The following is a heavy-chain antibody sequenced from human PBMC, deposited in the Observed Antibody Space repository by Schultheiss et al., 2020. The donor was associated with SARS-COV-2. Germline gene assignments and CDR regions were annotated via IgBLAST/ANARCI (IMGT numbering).Heavy chain of an antibody. J-gene: IGHJ4*02. Sequence: SETLSLTCAVYGGSFSGYYWSWIRQHPGKGLEWIGYIYYSGSTYYNPSLKSRITTSVDTSKNQFSLKLSSVTAADTAVYYCARGQQLSSLFDYWGQGTLVTVSS. CDR1: GGSFSGYY. CDR2: IYYSGST. D-gene: IGHD1-1*01. CDR3: ARGQQLSSLFDY. V-gene: IGHV4-34*01.